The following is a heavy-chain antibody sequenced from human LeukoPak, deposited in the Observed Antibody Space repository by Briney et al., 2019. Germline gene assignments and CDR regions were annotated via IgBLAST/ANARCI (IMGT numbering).Heavy chain of an antibody. CDR1: GFTFSSSA. CDR2: ISNNGGYT. J-gene: IGHJ4*02. Sequence: PGGSLRLSCAASGFTFSSSAMSWVRQAPGKGLEWVSAISNNGGYTYYADSVQGRFTISRDNAKNSLYLQMNSLRAEDTAVYYCARRSGNDYGDYSLWGQGTLVTVSS. V-gene: IGHV3-23*01. CDR3: ARRSGNDYGDYSL. D-gene: IGHD4-17*01.